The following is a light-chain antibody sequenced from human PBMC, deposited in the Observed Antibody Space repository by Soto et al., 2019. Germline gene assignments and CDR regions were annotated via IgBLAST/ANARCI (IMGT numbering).Light chain of an antibody. CDR3: QQSHSTPT. CDR2: AAS. V-gene: IGKV1-39*01. Sequence: DIQMTQSPSSLSAAVGDRVTITGRASQSISSYLNWYQQKPGKAPKLLIYAASSLQSGVPSRFSGSRSGTDFTLTISSLQPEYFATYYCQQSHSTPTFAQGTKVEI. CDR1: QSISSY. J-gene: IGKJ1*01.